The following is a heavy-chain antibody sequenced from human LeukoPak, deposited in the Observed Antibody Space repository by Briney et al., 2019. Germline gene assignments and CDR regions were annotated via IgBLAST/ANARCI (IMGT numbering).Heavy chain of an antibody. J-gene: IGHJ4*02. CDR2: ISYDGSNK. D-gene: IGHD5-24*01. CDR3: AKDLKRSVRWLQLD. Sequence: GGSLRLSCAASGFTFSSYAMHWVRQAPGKGLEWVAVISYDGSNKYYADSVKGRFTISRDNSKNTLYLQMNSLRAEDTAVYYCAKDLKRSVRWLQLDWGQGTLVTVSS. CDR1: GFTFSSYA. V-gene: IGHV3-30-3*01.